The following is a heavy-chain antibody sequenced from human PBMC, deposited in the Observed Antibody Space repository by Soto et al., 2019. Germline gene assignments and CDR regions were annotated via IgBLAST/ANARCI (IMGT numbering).Heavy chain of an antibody. CDR2: INDSGST. J-gene: IGHJ6*02. Sequence: PSETLSLTCVVYGVSFSGYYWSWVLQPPGKGLEWIGEINDSGSTNYNPSLKSRVPISVDTSKKQFSLKLSSVTAADAAVYYCARTETVPHYANWRGIGMDVWGQGTTVTVSS. CDR3: ARTETVPHYANWRGIGMDV. CDR1: GVSFSGYY. D-gene: IGHD1-20*01. V-gene: IGHV4-34*01.